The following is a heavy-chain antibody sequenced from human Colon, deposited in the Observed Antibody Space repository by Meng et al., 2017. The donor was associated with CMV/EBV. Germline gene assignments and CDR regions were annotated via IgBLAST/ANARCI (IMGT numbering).Heavy chain of an antibody. J-gene: IGHJ3*02. Sequence: GESLKISCAAPGFTFRNCSMAWVRQAPGKGLEWVSSITTNSRYTYQPDSLTGRFTISRDNAKNSLYLPMNSLRAEDTAVYYCARDKSMIIFGTFDIWGQGTVVTVSS. D-gene: IGHD3-22*01. V-gene: IGHV3-21*01. CDR1: GFTFRNCS. CDR3: ARDKSMIIFGTFDI. CDR2: ITTNSRYT.